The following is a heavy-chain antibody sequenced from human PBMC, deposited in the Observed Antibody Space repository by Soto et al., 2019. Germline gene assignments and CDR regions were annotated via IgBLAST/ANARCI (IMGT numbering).Heavy chain of an antibody. CDR1: GGSISSGYYY. CDR3: ANSSLYGMDV. V-gene: IGHV4-30-4*01. J-gene: IGHJ6*02. Sequence: TLSLTCSVSGGSISSGYYYWSWIRQPPGKGLEWIGNIYYSGNTYYNPSLKSRLIIPIDTSKNQFSLKVGSATAADTAVYYCANSSLYGMDVWGQGTTVTVSS. CDR2: IYYSGNT.